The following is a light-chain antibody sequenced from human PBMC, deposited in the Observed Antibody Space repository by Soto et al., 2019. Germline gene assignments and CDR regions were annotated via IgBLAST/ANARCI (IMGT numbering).Light chain of an antibody. CDR1: SSNIGAGYD. CDR3: QSYDSSLSGSRFV. V-gene: IGLV1-40*01. Sequence: QSVLTQPPSVSGAPGQRVTISCTGSSSNIGAGYDVHWYQQLPGTAPKLLIYGNTNRPSGVPDRFSGSKSGPSASLAITGLQAEDEADYYCQSYDSSLSGSRFVFGNGTRSPS. J-gene: IGLJ1*01. CDR2: GNT.